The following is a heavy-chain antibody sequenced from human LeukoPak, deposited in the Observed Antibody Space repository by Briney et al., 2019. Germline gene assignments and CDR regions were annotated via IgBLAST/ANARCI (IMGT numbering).Heavy chain of an antibody. CDR2: INPNSGGT. CDR3: TRGKYQLLVGYFQH. V-gene: IGHV1-2*02. D-gene: IGHD2-2*01. CDR1: GYTFTGYY. J-gene: IGHJ1*01. Sequence: ASVKVSCTASGYTFTGYYMHWVRQAPGQGLEWMGWINPNSGGTNYAQKFQGRVTMTRDTSISTAYMELSRLRSDDTAVYYCTRGKYQLLVGYFQHWGQGTLVTVSS.